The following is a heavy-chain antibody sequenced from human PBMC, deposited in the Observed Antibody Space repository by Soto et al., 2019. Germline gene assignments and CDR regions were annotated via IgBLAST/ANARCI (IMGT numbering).Heavy chain of an antibody. Sequence: QVQLVESGGGVVQPGRSLRLSCAASGFTFSSYGMHWVRQAPGKGLEWVAVIWYDGSNKYYADSVKGRFTISRDNSKNTLYLQKNSLRAEGTAVYYCGRDMAGGCIGGGGLNFDYWGQGTLVTVSS. CDR3: GRDMAGGCIGGGGLNFDY. CDR2: IWYDGSNK. V-gene: IGHV3-33*01. J-gene: IGHJ4*02. CDR1: GFTFSSYG. D-gene: IGHD1-26*01.